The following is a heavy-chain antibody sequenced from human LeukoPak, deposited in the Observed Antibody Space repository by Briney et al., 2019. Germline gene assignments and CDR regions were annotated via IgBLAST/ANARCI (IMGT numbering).Heavy chain of an antibody. CDR2: ISASGGST. Sequence: GGSLRLSCAASGFTFSSSAMSWVRQVPGKGLEWVSGISASGGSTYYADSVRGRFTISRDNSKNTLYVQMNSLRAEDAAVYYCARGGGWDAYYYYGLDVWGQGTTVTVSS. D-gene: IGHD6-19*01. J-gene: IGHJ6*02. CDR1: GFTFSSSA. CDR3: ARGGGWDAYYYYGLDV. V-gene: IGHV3-23*01.